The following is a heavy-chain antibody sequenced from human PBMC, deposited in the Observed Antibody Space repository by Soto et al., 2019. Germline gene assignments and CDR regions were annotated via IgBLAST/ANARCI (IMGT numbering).Heavy chain of an antibody. CDR3: AKENGYSSSWFEFDY. CDR2: IWYDGSNK. V-gene: IGHV3-33*06. CDR1: GFTFSSYG. J-gene: IGHJ4*02. D-gene: IGHD6-13*01. Sequence: GGSLRLSCAASGFTFSSYGMHWVRQAPGKGLEWVAVIWYDGSNKYYADSVKGRFTISRDNSKNTLYLQMNSLRAEGTAVYYCAKENGYSSSWFEFDYWGQGTLVTVSS.